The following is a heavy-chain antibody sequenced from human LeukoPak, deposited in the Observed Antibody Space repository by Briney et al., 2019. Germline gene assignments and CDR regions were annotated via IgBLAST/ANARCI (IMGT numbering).Heavy chain of an antibody. J-gene: IGHJ4*02. CDR1: GFTFSSYS. D-gene: IGHD3-10*01. CDR2: ISSSSSYI. Sequence: GGSLRLSCAASGFTFSSYSMNWVRQAPGKGLEWVSSISSSSSYIHYADSVKGRFTISRDNAKNSLYLQMNSLRAEDTAVYYCARGLGITMVRGADYWGQGTLVTVSS. V-gene: IGHV3-21*01. CDR3: ARGLGITMVRGADY.